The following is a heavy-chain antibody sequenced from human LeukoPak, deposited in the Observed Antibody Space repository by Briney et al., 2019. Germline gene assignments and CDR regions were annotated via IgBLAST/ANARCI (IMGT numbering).Heavy chain of an antibody. CDR3: AKHDSFIPS. Sequence: PGGSLRLSCAASGFTFSNYAMSWVRQAPGKGLEWVAGVSDSGRSTYYTDSVKGRCAISRDNSKHTVSPQMNNVRAEDTAVYFCAKHDSFIPSWGQGILVTVSS. D-gene: IGHD3-16*02. CDR1: GFTFSNYA. CDR2: VSDSGRST. V-gene: IGHV3-23*01. J-gene: IGHJ5*02.